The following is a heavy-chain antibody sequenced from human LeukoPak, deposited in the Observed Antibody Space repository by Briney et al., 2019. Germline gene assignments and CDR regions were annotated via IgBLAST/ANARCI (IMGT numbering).Heavy chain of an antibody. CDR1: GGSISSGGYS. V-gene: IGHV4-30-2*01. D-gene: IGHD3-22*01. J-gene: IGHJ4*02. CDR3: ARRNYYDSSGYYLASSYYFDY. Sequence: PSETLSLTCAVSGGSISSGGYSWSWIRQPPGKGLEWIGYIYHSGSTYYNPSLKSRVTISVDRSKNQFSLKLSSVTAADTAVYYCARRNYYDSSGYYLASSYYFDYWGQGTLVTVSS. CDR2: IYHSGST.